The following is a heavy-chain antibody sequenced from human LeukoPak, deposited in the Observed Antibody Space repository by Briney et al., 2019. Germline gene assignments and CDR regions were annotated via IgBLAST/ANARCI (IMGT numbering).Heavy chain of an antibody. CDR2: ISIFSSTI. CDR1: GFTFSNSA. V-gene: IGHV3-48*01. J-gene: IGHJ4*02. Sequence: GGSLRLSCAASGFTFSNSAMNWVRQAPGKGLEWVSYISIFSSTIYYADSVKGRFTISRDDANSLVYLQMNSLRAEDTAVYYCARTNERELDYWGQGTLVTVSS. CDR3: ARTNERELDY. D-gene: IGHD1-26*01.